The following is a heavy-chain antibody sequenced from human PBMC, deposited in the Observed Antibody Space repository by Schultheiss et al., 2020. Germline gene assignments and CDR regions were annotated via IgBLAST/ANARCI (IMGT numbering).Heavy chain of an antibody. CDR3: ARLMRGYSGYDRTGFDY. CDR1: GGSISSYY. Sequence: SETLSLTCTVSGGSISSYYWSWIRQPAGKGLEWIGRIYTSGSTNYNPSLKSRVTMSVDTSKNYFSLKLSSVTAADRAVYYCARLMRGYSGYDRTGFDYWGQGTLVTVSS. D-gene: IGHD5-12*01. J-gene: IGHJ4*02. V-gene: IGHV4-4*07. CDR2: IYTSGST.